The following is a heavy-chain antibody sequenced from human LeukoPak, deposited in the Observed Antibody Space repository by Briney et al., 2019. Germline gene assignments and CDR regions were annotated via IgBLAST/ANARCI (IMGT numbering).Heavy chain of an antibody. CDR3: ARDRDYGDYYYYYGMDV. CDR1: GFTFSSYA. D-gene: IGHD4-17*01. CDR2: ISYDGSNK. J-gene: IGHJ6*02. Sequence: GGSLRLSCAASGFTFSSYAMHWVRQAPGKGLEWVAVISYDGSNKYYADSVKGRFTISRDNSKNTLYLQMDSLRAEDTAVYYCARDRDYGDYYYYYGMDVWGQGTTVTVSS. V-gene: IGHV3-30*04.